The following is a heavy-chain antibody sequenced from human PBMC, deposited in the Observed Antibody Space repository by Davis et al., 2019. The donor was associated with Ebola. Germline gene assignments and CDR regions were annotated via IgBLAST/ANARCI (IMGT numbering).Heavy chain of an antibody. J-gene: IGHJ4*02. V-gene: IGHV1-2*06. CDR1: GYTFTDYY. CDR3: ARVSYSSGWAYYFDY. Sequence: AASVKVSCKASGYTFTDYYIHWVRQAPGQGLEWMGRINPNSGGTNYAQKFQGRVTMTRDTSISTAYMDLSRLRSDDTAVYYCARVSYSSGWAYYFDYWGQGTLVTVSS. D-gene: IGHD6-19*01. CDR2: INPNSGGT.